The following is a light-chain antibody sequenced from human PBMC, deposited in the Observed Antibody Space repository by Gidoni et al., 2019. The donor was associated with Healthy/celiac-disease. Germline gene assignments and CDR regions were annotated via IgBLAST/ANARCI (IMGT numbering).Light chain of an antibody. J-gene: IGKJ2*01. CDR2: AAS. V-gene: IGKV1-39*01. Sequence: DIQMTQSPSSLSASVGDRVTITCRASQSISSYLNWYQQKPGTAPKLLIYAASSLQSGVPSRFSGSGSGTDFTLTISSLQPEDFATDYCQQSYSTSMYTFGQGTKLEIK. CDR1: QSISSY. CDR3: QQSYSTSMYT.